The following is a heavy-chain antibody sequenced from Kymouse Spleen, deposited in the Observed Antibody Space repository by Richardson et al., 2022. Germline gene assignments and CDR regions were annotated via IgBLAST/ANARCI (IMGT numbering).Heavy chain of an antibody. Sequence: QVQLQQWGAGLLKPSETLSLTCAVYGGSFSGYYWSWIRQPPGKGLEWIGEINHSGSTNYNPSLKSRVTISVDTSKNQFSLKLSSVTAADTAVYYCARGRTMVRGVMDVWGQGTTVTVSS. V-gene: IGHV4-34*01. CDR3: ARGRTMVRGVMDV. D-gene: IGHD3-10*01. CDR2: INHSGST. J-gene: IGHJ6*02. CDR1: GGSFSGYY.